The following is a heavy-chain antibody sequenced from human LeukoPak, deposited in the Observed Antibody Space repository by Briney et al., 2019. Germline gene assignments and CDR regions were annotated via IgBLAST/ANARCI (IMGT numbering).Heavy chain of an antibody. D-gene: IGHD3-10*01. Sequence: SETLSLTCTVSGGSISSYYWSWIRRPAGKGLEWVGRIYTSGSTNYNPSLKSRVTMSVDTSKNQFSLKLSSVTAADTAVYYCARDYDCTQGITMVRGTPCMDVWGQGTTVTVSS. V-gene: IGHV4-4*07. CDR1: GGSISSYY. J-gene: IGHJ6*02. CDR2: IYTSGST. CDR3: ARDYDCTQGITMVRGTPCMDV.